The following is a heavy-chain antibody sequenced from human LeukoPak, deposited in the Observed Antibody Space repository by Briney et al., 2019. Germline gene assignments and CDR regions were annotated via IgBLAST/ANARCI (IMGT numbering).Heavy chain of an antibody. J-gene: IGHJ6*02. CDR2: IYPGDSDT. Sequence: GESLKISCKGSGCSFTSYWIGWVRQMPGKGLEWMGIIYPGDSDTRYSPSFQGQVTISADKSISTAYLRWSSLKASDTAMYYCARHIAVAYYYYGMDVWGQGTTVTVSS. D-gene: IGHD6-19*01. CDR3: ARHIAVAYYYYGMDV. CDR1: GCSFTSYW. V-gene: IGHV5-51*01.